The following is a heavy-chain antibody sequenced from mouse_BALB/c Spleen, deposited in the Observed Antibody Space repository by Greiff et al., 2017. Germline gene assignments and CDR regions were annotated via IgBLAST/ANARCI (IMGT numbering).Heavy chain of an antibody. CDR3: ASFPNWDGAWFAY. CDR1: GYSITSDYA. D-gene: IGHD4-1*02. CDR2: ISYSGST. Sequence: VQLKESGPGLVKPSQSLSLTCTVTGYSITSDYAWNWIRQFPGNKLEWMGYISYSGSTSYNPSLKSRISITRDTSKNQFFLQLNSVTTEDTATYYCASFPNWDGAWFAYWGQGTLVTVSA. V-gene: IGHV3-2*02. J-gene: IGHJ3*01.